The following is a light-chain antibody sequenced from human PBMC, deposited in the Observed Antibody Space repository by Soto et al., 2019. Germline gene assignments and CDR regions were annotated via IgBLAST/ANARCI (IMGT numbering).Light chain of an antibody. CDR2: AAS. J-gene: IGKJ5*01. V-gene: IGKV1-9*01. CDR3: QQLNSYPIT. CDR1: QGMNSY. Sequence: IQLTQSPSSLSASVGDRVTITCRASQGMNSYLAWYQQKPGKAPKLLIYAASTLQRGVPSRFSGSGSGTDFTLTISSLQPEDFSTYYSQQLNSYPITFGQGTRLEIK.